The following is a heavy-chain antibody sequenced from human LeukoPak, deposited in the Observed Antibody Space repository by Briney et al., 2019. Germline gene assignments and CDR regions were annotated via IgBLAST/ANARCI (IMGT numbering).Heavy chain of an antibody. J-gene: IGHJ4*02. CDR3: ARDQGLGHYFDS. D-gene: IGHD3-10*01. CDR2: ISSSSRSI. V-gene: IGHV3-21*04. CDR1: GFTFSSYG. Sequence: GRSLRLSCAASGFTFSSYGMHWVRQAPGKGLEWVSSISSSSRSIFYADSVRGRFTTSRDNAKNSLFLQMNSLRAEDTAVYYCARDQGLGHYFDSWGQGTLVTVSS.